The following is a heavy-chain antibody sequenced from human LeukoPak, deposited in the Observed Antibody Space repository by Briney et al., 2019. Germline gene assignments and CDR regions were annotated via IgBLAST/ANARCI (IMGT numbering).Heavy chain of an antibody. CDR2: TSGSGGTT. D-gene: IGHD1-1*01. CDR1: GFTFSSYA. J-gene: IGHJ4*02. Sequence: GGSLRLSCAASGFTFSSYAMSWVRQAPGKGLEWVSATSGSGGTTHYAEYVKGRFTISRDNSKNTLYLQLNSLRVEDTAIYYCAKGQELDDGVFDSWGQGTLVTVSS. CDR3: AKGQELDDGVFDS. V-gene: IGHV3-23*01.